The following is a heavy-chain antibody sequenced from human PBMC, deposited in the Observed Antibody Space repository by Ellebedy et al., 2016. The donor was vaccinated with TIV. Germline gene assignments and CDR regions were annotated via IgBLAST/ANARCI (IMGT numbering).Heavy chain of an antibody. V-gene: IGHV3-23*01. CDR3: AKDRTSGDGYWVFDN. D-gene: IGHD5-18*01. Sequence: PAGSLRLSCAASGFTFSPYASSWVRQAPGKGLEWVSGIVGSGSQEYADSVKGRFTISRDNSKRTVDLQMNSLNAEDTAIYFCAKDRTSGDGYWVFDNWGQGTLVSVSS. J-gene: IGHJ4*02. CDR1: GFTFSPYA. CDR2: IVGSGS.